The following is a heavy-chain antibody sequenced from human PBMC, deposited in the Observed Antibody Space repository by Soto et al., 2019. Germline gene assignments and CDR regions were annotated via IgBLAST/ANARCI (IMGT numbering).Heavy chain of an antibody. Sequence: QVQLVESGGGVVQPGRSLRLSCAASGFTFSSYGMQWVRQAPGKGLEWVAVIWYDGSNKYYADSVKGRFTISRDNSKNTLYLQMNSLRAEDTAVYYCARDSIAAAPQPLRYWGQGTLVTVSS. CDR1: GFTFSSYG. V-gene: IGHV3-33*01. J-gene: IGHJ4*02. CDR2: IWYDGSNK. D-gene: IGHD6-13*01. CDR3: ARDSIAAAPQPLRY.